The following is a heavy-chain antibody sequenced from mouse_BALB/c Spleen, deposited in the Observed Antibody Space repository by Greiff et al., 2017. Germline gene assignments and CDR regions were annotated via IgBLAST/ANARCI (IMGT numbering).Heavy chain of an antibody. D-gene: IGHD2-5*01. CDR2: ISSGGSYT. J-gene: IGHJ1*01. CDR3: ARHDSNYWYFDV. Sequence: EVQGVESGGGLVKPGGCLKLSCAASGFTFSSYAMSWVRQTPEKRLEWVATISSGGSYTYYPDSVKGRFTISRDNAKNTLYLQMSSLRSEDTAMYYCARHDSNYWYFDVWGAGTTVTVSS. V-gene: IGHV5-9-3*01. CDR1: GFTFSSYA.